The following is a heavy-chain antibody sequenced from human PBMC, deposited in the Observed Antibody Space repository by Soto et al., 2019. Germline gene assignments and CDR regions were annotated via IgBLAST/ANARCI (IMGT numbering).Heavy chain of an antibody. D-gene: IGHD2-15*01. Sequence: QVTLKESGPVLVKPTETLTLTCTVSGFSLSNARMGVSWIRQPPGKALEWLAHIFSNYEKSYSTSLKSRLTIYKDTSKSQVVLTMTNMDPVDTATYYCARSLSGGSLLVYYYGMDVWGQGTTVTVSS. CDR2: IFSNYEK. CDR3: ARSLSGGSLLVYYYGMDV. J-gene: IGHJ6*02. CDR1: GFSLSNARMG. V-gene: IGHV2-26*01.